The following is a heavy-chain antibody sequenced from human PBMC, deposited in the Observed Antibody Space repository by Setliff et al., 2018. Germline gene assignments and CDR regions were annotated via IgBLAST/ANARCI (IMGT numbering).Heavy chain of an antibody. CDR1: GYTFTNYW. V-gene: IGHV5-51*01. J-gene: IGHJ1*01. D-gene: IGHD4-17*01. Sequence: GESLKISCQGSGYTFTNYWIGWVRQMPGKGLEWMGILKPGDSDTRYSPSFQGQVTISADKSISTAYLQLSSLKASDTAIYYCARRAVTAEYFQHWGHGTLVTVSS. CDR3: ARRAVTAEYFQH. CDR2: LKPGDSDT.